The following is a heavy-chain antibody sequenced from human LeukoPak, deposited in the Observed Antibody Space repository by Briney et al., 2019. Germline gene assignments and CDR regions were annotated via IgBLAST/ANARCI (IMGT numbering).Heavy chain of an antibody. CDR2: IDPNSGAT. V-gene: IGHV1-2*02. CDR3: ARGSIVGATFDYFDY. J-gene: IGHJ4*02. Sequence: ASVKVSCKASGYTFTDYYIHWVRQAPGQGLEWMGWIDPNSGATNYAQKFQGRITMTRDTSISTAYMDLSRLRSDDTAVYYCARGSIVGATFDYFDYWGQGTLVTVSS. CDR1: GYTFTDYY. D-gene: IGHD1-26*01.